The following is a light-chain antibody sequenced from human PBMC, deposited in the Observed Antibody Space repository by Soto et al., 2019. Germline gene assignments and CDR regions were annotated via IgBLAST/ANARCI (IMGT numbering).Light chain of an antibody. J-gene: IGKJ1*01. V-gene: IGKV3-11*01. CDR2: GAS. CDR1: ENGGTF. Sequence: VLTQSPATLSLSPGERGTLSCRASENGGTFVDGHQQKPGQAHRLLIYGASNRATDIPARFSGSGSGTDFTLTISNLEPEDFAVYYCQQHSHWPPWTFGQGTRVEIQ. CDR3: QQHSHWPPWT.